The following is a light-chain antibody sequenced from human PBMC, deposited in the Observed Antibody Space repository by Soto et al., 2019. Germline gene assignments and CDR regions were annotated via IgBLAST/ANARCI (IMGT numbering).Light chain of an antibody. CDR3: AVWDDSLNGVV. CDR2: SNN. CDR1: SSNIGSNA. V-gene: IGLV1-44*01. J-gene: IGLJ2*01. Sequence: QSVLTQPPSVSGTPGQRVTISCSGSSSNIGSNAVNWYQQLPGTAPKLLIYSNNQRPSGVPDRFSGSKSGTSASLAISGLQSEDEADYYCAVWDDSLNGVVFGGGTKLTVL.